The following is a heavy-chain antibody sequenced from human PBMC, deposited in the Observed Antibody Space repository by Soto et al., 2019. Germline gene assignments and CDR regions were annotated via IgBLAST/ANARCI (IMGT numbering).Heavy chain of an antibody. CDR3: ARDRGYSYGNGVYDYYGMDV. V-gene: IGHV3-33*01. D-gene: IGHD5-18*01. Sequence: QVQLVESGGGVVQPGRSLRLSCAASGFTFSSYGMHWVRQAPGKGLEWVAVIWYDGSNKYYADSVKGRFTISRDNSKNTLYLQMNSLRAEDTAVYYCARDRGYSYGNGVYDYYGMDVW. J-gene: IGHJ6*01. CDR2: IWYDGSNK. CDR1: GFTFSSYG.